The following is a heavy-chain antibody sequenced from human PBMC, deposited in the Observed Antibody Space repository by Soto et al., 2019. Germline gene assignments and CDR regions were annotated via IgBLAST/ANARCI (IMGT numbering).Heavy chain of an antibody. D-gene: IGHD4-17*01. CDR1: GFTFNTYS. CDR2: IWYDGTQK. CDR3: ARAGGTTVTGLWHFDS. V-gene: IGHV3-33*01. J-gene: IGHJ4*02. Sequence: QVQLEESGGGVVQPGRSLRLSCEASGFTFNTYSMHWVRQPPGKGLEWLAAIWYDGTQKYYADSVKGRFIISRDNSKKTVYLEMKSLRAEDTAVYYCARAGGTTVTGLWHFDSWGQGTLVTVSS.